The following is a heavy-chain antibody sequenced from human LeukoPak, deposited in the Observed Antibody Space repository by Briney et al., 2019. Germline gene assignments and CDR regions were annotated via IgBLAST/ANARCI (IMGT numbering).Heavy chain of an antibody. D-gene: IGHD4-23*01. V-gene: IGHV4-30-4*01. CDR3: ARDLLNEGNHLDY. J-gene: IGHJ4*02. CDR1: GGSISNRDYC. Sequence: PSETLSLTCTVSGGSISNRDYCWSWIRQPPGKGLEWIGYIYYSGSTYYNPSLKSRVTISVDTSKNQFSLKLSSVTAADTAVYYCARDLLNEGNHLDYWGQGTLVTVSS. CDR2: IYYSGST.